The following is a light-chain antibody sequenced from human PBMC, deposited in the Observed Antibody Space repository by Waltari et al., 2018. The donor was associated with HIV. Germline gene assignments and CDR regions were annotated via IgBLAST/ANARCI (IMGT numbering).Light chain of an antibody. CDR1: SSDVGGYNY. J-gene: IGLJ2*01. Sequence: QSALTQPASVSGSPGQSITISCTGTSSDVGGYNYVSWYQQHPGKAPKVIIYEVTNRPSGVSNRLSGSKSGNTAYLTISGLQGEDEADYYCTSYTSAATVVFGGGTKLTVL. CDR2: EVT. CDR3: TSYTSAATVV. V-gene: IGLV2-14*01.